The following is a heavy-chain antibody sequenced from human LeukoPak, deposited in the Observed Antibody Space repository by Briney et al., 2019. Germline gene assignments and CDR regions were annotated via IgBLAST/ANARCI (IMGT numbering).Heavy chain of an antibody. Sequence: SETLSLTCVVSGYSISSGYHWGRIRQPPGKGLEWIGVVYRSGTTYYDPSLKSRVTISVDTSKNQISLKVRSVTATDTAIYYCARENWIFDYWGQGILVTVSS. D-gene: IGHD1-1*01. CDR2: VYRSGTT. CDR1: GYSISSGYH. V-gene: IGHV4-38-2*02. CDR3: ARENWIFDY. J-gene: IGHJ4*02.